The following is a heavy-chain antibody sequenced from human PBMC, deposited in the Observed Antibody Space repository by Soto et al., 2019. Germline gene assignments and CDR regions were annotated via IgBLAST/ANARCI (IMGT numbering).Heavy chain of an antibody. J-gene: IGHJ3*02. CDR3: AGDYGSGRDDAFDI. CDR1: GGSFNSYT. Sequence: QVQLVQSGAEVKKPGSSVKVSCKASGGSFNSYTFTWVRQAPGQGLEWMGRIIPILHIANYPQKFQGRVTMTADTSTSTVYMELSSLRSEDTAVYYCAGDYGSGRDDAFDIWGLGTMVTVSS. V-gene: IGHV1-69*02. D-gene: IGHD3-10*01. CDR2: IIPILHIA.